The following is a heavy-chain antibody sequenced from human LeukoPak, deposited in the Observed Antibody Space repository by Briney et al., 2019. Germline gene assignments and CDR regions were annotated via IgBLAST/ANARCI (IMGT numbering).Heavy chain of an antibody. D-gene: IGHD1-20*01. Sequence: ASETLSLTCTVSGGSISSYYWSWIRQPPGKGLEWIGYIYYSGSTNYNPSLKSRVTISVDTSKNQFSLKLSSVTAADTAVYYCARDTRYNWNDVDAFDIWGQGTMVTVSS. CDR3: ARDTRYNWNDVDAFDI. J-gene: IGHJ3*02. V-gene: IGHV4-59*01. CDR1: GGSISSYY. CDR2: IYYSGST.